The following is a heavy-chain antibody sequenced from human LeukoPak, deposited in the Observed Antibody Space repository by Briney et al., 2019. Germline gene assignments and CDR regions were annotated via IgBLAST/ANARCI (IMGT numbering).Heavy chain of an antibody. CDR3: ARAMPMVVTRPGKYYFDY. CDR1: GGTFSSYA. CDR2: IIPIFGTA. V-gene: IGHV1-69*05. J-gene: IGHJ4*02. D-gene: IGHD4-23*01. Sequence: GSSVKVSCKASGGTFSSYAISWVRQARGQGLEWMGGIIPIFGTANYAQKFQGRVTITTDESTSTAYMELSSLRSEDTAVYYCARAMPMVVTRPGKYYFDYWGQGTLVTVSS.